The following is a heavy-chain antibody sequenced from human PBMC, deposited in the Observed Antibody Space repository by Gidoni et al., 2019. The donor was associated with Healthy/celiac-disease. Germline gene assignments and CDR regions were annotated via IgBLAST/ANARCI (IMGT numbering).Heavy chain of an antibody. J-gene: IGHJ3*02. CDR1: GFTFSSSG. Sequence: QVQLVGSGGGVVQPGRSLRLSCAASGFTFSSSGMHWVRQAPGKGLEWVAVIWYDGSNKYYADSVKGRFTISRDNSKNTLYLQMNSLRAEDTAVYYCARDTKPKSGSYLPHAFDIWGQGTMVTVSS. V-gene: IGHV3-33*01. CDR3: ARDTKPKSGSYLPHAFDI. CDR2: IWYDGSNK. D-gene: IGHD1-26*01.